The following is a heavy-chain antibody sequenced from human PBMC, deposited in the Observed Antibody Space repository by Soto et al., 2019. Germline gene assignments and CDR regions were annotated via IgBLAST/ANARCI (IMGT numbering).Heavy chain of an antibody. J-gene: IGHJ5*02. V-gene: IGHV4-31*03. CDR3: ARAMARAYWSGYRFWFAP. D-gene: IGHD3-3*01. Sequence: SETLSLTCTVSGGSISTGGYYWSWIRQHPGKGLEWIGYIYYSGNTYYNPSLKSRVTISVDTSKNQFSLKLASVTAADSAVYYCARAMARAYWSGYRFWFAPRGQRTPVSVSS. CDR1: GGSISTGGYY. CDR2: IYYSGNT.